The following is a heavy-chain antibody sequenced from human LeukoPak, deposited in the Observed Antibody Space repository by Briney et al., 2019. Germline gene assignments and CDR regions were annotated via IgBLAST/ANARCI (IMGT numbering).Heavy chain of an antibody. CDR3: ARDRDSSGWYLYFDY. Sequence: GASVKVSCKASGYTFTSYGISWVRQAPGQGLEWMGRISAYNGNTNYAQKLQGRVTMTTDTSTSTAYMELRSLRSDDTAVYYCARDRDSSGWYLYFDYWGQGTLVTVSS. V-gene: IGHV1-18*01. J-gene: IGHJ4*02. CDR2: ISAYNGNT. D-gene: IGHD6-19*01. CDR1: GYTFTSYG.